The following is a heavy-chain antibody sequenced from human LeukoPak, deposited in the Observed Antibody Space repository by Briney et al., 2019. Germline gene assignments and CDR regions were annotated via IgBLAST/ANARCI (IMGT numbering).Heavy chain of an antibody. D-gene: IGHD2-2*01. J-gene: IGHJ4*02. CDR1: GFPFSSYE. V-gene: IGHV3-48*03. CDR2: ISGSGSSI. Sequence: PGGPLRLSCAASGFPFSSYEMNWVRQAPGKGLEWVSYISGSGSSIYYADSVKGRFTISRDNAKNSLYLQMNSLRAEGTAVYYCAREGCSSSSCYDYWGQGTLVTVSS. CDR3: AREGCSSSSCYDY.